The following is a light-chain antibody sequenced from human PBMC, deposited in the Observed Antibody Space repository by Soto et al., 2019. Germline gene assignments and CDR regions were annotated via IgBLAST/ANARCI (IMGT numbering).Light chain of an antibody. J-gene: IGLJ3*02. V-gene: IGLV2-23*02. CDR3: SSSTANSIPL. CDR2: EVS. Sequence: QSALTQPASVSGSPGQSITISCTGTSSDVGSYNLVSWYQQHPGKAPKFMISEVSNRPSGVSNRCSGSKSGNTASLTISGRQAEDEAEYYRSSSTANSIPLFGGGTKLTVL. CDR1: SSDVGSYNL.